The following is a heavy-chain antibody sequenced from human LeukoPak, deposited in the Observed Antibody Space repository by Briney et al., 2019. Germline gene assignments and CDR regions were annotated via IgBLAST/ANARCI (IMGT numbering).Heavy chain of an antibody. CDR1: GGSISSYY. CDR3: ARLPATDYYYYYGMDV. D-gene: IGHD2-2*01. V-gene: IGHV4-59*08. J-gene: IGHJ6*02. CDR2: IYYSGST. Sequence: PSETLSLTCTVSGGSISSYYWSWIRQPPGKGLEWIGYIYYSGSTNYNPSLKSRVTIPVDTSKNQFSLKPSSVTAADTAVYYCARLPATDYYYYYGMDVWGQGTTVTVSS.